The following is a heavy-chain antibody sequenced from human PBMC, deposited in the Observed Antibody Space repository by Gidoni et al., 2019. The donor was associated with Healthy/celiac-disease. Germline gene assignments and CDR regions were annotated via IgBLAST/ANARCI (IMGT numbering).Heavy chain of an antibody. CDR2: IIPIFCTA. D-gene: IGHD2-15*01. CDR1: GSTFSSYA. CDR3: AREGYCSGGSCLNWFDP. Sequence: QVQLVQSGAEVKKPGSSVKVSCKASGSTFSSYAISWVRQAPVPGLEWMGGIIPIFCTANYAQKFQGRVTITADESTSTAYMELSSLRSEDTAVYYCAREGYCSGGSCLNWFDPWGQGTLVTVSS. J-gene: IGHJ5*02. V-gene: IGHV1-69*01.